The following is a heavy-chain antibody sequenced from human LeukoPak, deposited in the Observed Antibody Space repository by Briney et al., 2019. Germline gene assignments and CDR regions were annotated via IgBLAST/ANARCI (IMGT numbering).Heavy chain of an antibody. Sequence: GGSLRLSCAASGFTVHNNYMTWVRQAPGKGLEWVSVIYSDETTFYADSVKGRFTISRDNSKNTLYLQMNSLRAEDTAVYYCARYTDYYDPFDYWGQGTLLTVSS. J-gene: IGHJ4*02. CDR2: IYSDETT. CDR3: ARYTDYYDPFDY. D-gene: IGHD3-22*01. CDR1: GFTVHNNY. V-gene: IGHV3-53*01.